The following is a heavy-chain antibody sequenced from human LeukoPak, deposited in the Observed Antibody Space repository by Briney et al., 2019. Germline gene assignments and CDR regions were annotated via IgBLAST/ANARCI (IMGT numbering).Heavy chain of an antibody. CDR2: IKSKTDGGTT. CDR3: TTRGVVSLHYFDY. J-gene: IGHJ4*02. Sequence: PGGSLRLSCAASGFTFSHAWMSWVRQAPGKGLEWVGRIKSKTDGGTTDYAAPVKGRFTISRDDSKNTLYLQMNSLKTEDTAVYYCTTRGVVSLHYFDYWGQGTLVTVSS. D-gene: IGHD3-10*01. V-gene: IGHV3-15*01. CDR1: GFTFSHAW.